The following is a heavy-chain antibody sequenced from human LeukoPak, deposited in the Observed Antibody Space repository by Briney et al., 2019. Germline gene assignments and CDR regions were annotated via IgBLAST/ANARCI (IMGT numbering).Heavy chain of an antibody. CDR3: ARDVT. CDR2: IYYSGST. V-gene: IGHV4-30-4*08. Sequence: WVRQAPGKGLEWIGYIYYSGSTYYNPSLKSRVTISVDTSKNQFSLKLSSVTAADTAVYYCARDVTWGQGTLVTVSS. J-gene: IGHJ4*02. D-gene: IGHD3-16*01.